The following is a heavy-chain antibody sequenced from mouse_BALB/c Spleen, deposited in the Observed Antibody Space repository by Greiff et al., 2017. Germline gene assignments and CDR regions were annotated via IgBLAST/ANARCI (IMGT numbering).Heavy chain of an antibody. CDR2: IDPENGNT. CDR3: NAADDGSQGFDY. V-gene: IGHV14-4*02. J-gene: IGHJ2*01. CDR1: GFNIKDYY. D-gene: IGHD1-1*01. Sequence: VQLQQSGAELVRPGASVKLSCTASGFNIKDYYMHWVKQRPEQGLEWIGWIDPENGNTKYAPKFQGKATMTADTSSNTAYLQLSSLTSEDTAVYYCNAADDGSQGFDYWGQGTTLTVSS.